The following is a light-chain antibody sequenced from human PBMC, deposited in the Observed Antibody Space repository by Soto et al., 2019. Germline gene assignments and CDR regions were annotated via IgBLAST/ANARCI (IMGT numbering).Light chain of an antibody. CDR2: DVN. CDR1: SSDIGAYNF. J-gene: IGLJ2*01. CDR3: TSWTTSTTMI. V-gene: IGLV2-14*03. Sequence: ALTQPASVSGSPGQSITLSCTGTSSDIGAYNFVSWYQQHPGKAPKLMLYDVNIRPSGVSNRFSGSKSGSTASLTISGLQAEDEADYYCTSWTTSTTMIFGGGTKLTVL.